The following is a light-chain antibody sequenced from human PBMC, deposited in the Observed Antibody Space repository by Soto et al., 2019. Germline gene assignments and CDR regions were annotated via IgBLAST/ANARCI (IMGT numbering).Light chain of an antibody. J-gene: IGKJ2*01. V-gene: IGKV3-15*01. CDR1: RSVSSN. CDR2: GAS. Sequence: EIVMTQSPATLSASPGERATLSCRASRSVSSNLAWYQQKPGQAPRLLMYGASTRATGIPARLSGSGSGTEFTLTISSLQSEDFAVYYCQQYNNWPPYTFGQGTKLEIK. CDR3: QQYNNWPPYT.